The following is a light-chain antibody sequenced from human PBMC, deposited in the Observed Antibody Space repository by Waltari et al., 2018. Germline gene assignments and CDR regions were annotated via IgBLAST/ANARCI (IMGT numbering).Light chain of an antibody. V-gene: IGLV6-57*02. CDR1: SGSIASNY. CDR3: QSYDTSYVI. Sequence: NFMLTQPHSVSESPGKAVTISCTASSGSIASNYVQWYQQRPGSAPTTVIYEDNLRPSGFPDRFSGSIDSSSNSASLTISGLKTEDEADYYCQSYDTSYVIFGGGTKLTVL. J-gene: IGLJ2*01. CDR2: EDN.